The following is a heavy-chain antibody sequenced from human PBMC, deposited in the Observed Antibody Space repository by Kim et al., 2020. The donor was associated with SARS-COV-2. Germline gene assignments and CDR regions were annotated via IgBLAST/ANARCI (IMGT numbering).Heavy chain of an antibody. V-gene: IGHV7-4-1*02. CDR2: INTNTGNP. Sequence: ASVKVSCKASGYTFTSYAMNWVRQAPGQGLEWMGWINTNTGNPTYAQGFTGRFVFSLDTSVSTAYLQISSLKAEDTAVYYCARHPVSITIFGVVISYWYFDLRGRGTLVTVSS. J-gene: IGHJ2*01. CDR3: ARHPVSITIFGVVISYWYFDL. CDR1: GYTFTSYA. D-gene: IGHD3-3*01.